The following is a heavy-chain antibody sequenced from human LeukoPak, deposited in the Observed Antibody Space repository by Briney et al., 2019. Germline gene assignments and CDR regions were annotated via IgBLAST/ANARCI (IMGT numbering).Heavy chain of an antibody. J-gene: IGHJ6*03. CDR2: IYYSGST. CDR3: ARDAEPYDILTRYDYYYYMDV. V-gene: IGHV4-39*07. Sequence: SETLSLTCTVSGGSISSSSYCRGWIRQPPGKGLEWIGSIYYSGSTYYNPSLKSRVTISVDTSKNQFSLKLSSVTAADTAVYYCARDAEPYDILTRYDYYYYMDVWGKGTTVTLSS. CDR1: GGSISSSSYC. D-gene: IGHD3-9*01.